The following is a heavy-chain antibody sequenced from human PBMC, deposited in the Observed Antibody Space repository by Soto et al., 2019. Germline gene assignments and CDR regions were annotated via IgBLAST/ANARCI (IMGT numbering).Heavy chain of an antibody. CDR3: ARVGISSWYPRGWFDP. CDR2: IYYSGST. J-gene: IGHJ5*02. D-gene: IGHD6-13*01. Sequence: SETLSLTCTVSGGSISSGDYYWSWIRQPPGKGLEWIGYIYYSGSTYYNPSLKSRVTISVDTSKNQFSLKLSSVTAADTAVYYCARVGISSWYPRGWFDPWGQGTLVTVS. V-gene: IGHV4-30-4*01. CDR1: GGSISSGDYY.